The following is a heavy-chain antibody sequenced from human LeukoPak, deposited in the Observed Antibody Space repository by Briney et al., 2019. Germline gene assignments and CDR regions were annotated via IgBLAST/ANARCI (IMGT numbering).Heavy chain of an antibody. CDR2: ISGNGVTT. CDR1: GFTFSISA. Sequence: GGSLRLSCSASGFTFSISAMHWVRQAPGKGLQYVSVISGNGVTTSYADSVKGRFTVSRDNSKNTLYLQMNSLRAEDTAVYYCARQFGGSYGYWGQGTLVTVSS. J-gene: IGHJ4*02. CDR3: ARQFGGSYGY. V-gene: IGHV3-64*04. D-gene: IGHD1-26*01.